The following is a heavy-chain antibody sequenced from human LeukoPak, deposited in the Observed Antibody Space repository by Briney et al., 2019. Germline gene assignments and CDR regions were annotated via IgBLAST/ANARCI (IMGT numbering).Heavy chain of an antibody. CDR2: IYPGDSDT. V-gene: IGHV5-51*01. CDR1: GYSFSNYW. CDR3: ARSRAGSGYDYYFDY. J-gene: IGHJ4*02. D-gene: IGHD5-12*01. Sequence: GESLKISCKGSGYSFSNYWIGWVRQVPGKGREWMGIIYPGDSDTRYSPSFQGQVTISADKSISTAYLQWSSLKASDTAMYYCARSRAGSGYDYYFDYWGQGTLVTVSS.